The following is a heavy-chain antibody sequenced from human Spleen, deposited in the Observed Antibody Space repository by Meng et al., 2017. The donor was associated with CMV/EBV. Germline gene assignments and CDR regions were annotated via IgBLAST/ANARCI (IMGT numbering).Heavy chain of an antibody. Sequence: CAASGFTFNSYGMHWVRQAPGKGLEWVSGINWNSGSTGYADSVKGRFTISRDIAKKSLYLQMKSLRAEDTALYYCARGGTFDWNYEDYWGQGTLVTVSS. CDR3: ARGGTFDWNYEDY. CDR2: INWNSGST. J-gene: IGHJ4*02. D-gene: IGHD1-7*01. V-gene: IGHV3-20*04. CDR1: GFTFNSYG.